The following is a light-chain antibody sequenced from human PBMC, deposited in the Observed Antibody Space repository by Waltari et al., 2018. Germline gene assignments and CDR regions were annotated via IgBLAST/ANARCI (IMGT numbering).Light chain of an antibody. CDR1: QSISSN. CDR2: GAS. J-gene: IGKJ1*01. Sequence: IVMTHSPATLSVFPGERATLSCRASQSISSNLAWYQQKPGQAPRLLIDGASTRAPGIPDRFTGSGSGIEFTLTINSLQSEDFAVYYCQQYNNWPPDPTFGQGTKVEIK. V-gene: IGKV3D-15*01. CDR3: QQYNNWPPDPT.